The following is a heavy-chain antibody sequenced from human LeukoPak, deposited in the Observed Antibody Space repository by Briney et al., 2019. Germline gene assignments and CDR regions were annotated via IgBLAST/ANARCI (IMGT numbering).Heavy chain of an antibody. CDR1: GFTFSSYA. J-gene: IGHJ4*02. CDR3: AKDAPTPKGWGSMDY. D-gene: IGHD7-27*01. Sequence: GRSLRLSCAASGFTFSSYAMYWVRQAPGKGLEWVAVISYDGSNKYYADSVKGRFTISRDNSKNTLYLQMNSLRAEDTAVYYCAKDAPTPKGWGSMDYWGQGTLVTVSS. V-gene: IGHV3-30-3*01. CDR2: ISYDGSNK.